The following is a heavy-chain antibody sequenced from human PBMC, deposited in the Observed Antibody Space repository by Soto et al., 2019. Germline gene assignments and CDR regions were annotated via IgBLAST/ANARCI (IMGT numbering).Heavy chain of an antibody. CDR2: ISNSGKT. CDR3: ARVRNLGEISLWGRYFAY. J-gene: IGHJ4*02. V-gene: IGHV4-31*03. Sequence: QVQLQESGPGLVRPSQTLSLTCTVSGGSVSSGGNLWSWIRQHPGKGLEWIGYISNSGKTYYSPSLKSRVTISVDTSKNQFSLSLSSVTAADTAVYYCARVRNLGEISLWGRYFAYWGQGTLVTVSS. CDR1: GGSVSSGGNL. D-gene: IGHD3-16*01.